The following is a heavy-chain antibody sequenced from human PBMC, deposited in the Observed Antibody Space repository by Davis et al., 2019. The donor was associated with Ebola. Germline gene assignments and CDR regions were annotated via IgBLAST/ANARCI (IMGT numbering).Heavy chain of an antibody. D-gene: IGHD3-9*01. Sequence: GESLKISCAASGFTFSSYSMNWVRQAPGRGLEWVANIKQDGSEKYYVDSVKGRFTISRDNAKNSLYLQMNSLRAEDTAVYYCAKAHFDWLLYYYYYYGMDVWGKGTTVTVSS. CDR3: AKAHFDWLLYYYYYYGMDV. J-gene: IGHJ6*04. CDR1: GFTFSSYS. V-gene: IGHV3-7*03. CDR2: IKQDGSEK.